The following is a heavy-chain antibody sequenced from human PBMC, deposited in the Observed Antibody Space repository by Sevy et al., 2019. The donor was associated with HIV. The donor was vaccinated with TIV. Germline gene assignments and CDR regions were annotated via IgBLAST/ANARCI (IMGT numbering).Heavy chain of an antibody. CDR3: AKAVRYYDFWSGYHGPYYYYYGMDV. Sequence: GGSLRLSCAASGFTFSSYAMSWVRQAPGKGLEWVSAISGSGGSTYYADSVKGRFTISRDNSKNTLYLQMNSLRAEDTAVYYCAKAVRYYDFWSGYHGPYYYYYGMDVWGQGTTVTVSS. V-gene: IGHV3-23*01. D-gene: IGHD3-3*01. CDR2: ISGSGGST. J-gene: IGHJ6*02. CDR1: GFTFSSYA.